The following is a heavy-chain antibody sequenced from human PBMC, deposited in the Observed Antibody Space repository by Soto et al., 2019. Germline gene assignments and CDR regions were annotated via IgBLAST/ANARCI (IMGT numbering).Heavy chain of an antibody. D-gene: IGHD3-10*01. V-gene: IGHV4-4*02. CDR1: GGSISSSNW. Sequence: SETLSLTCAVSGGSISSSNWWSWVRQPPGKGLEWIGEIYHSGSTNYNPSLKSRVTISVDKSKNQFSLKLSSVTAADTAVYYCARGQAVWFGEFPLSFDYWGQGTLVTVSS. J-gene: IGHJ4*02. CDR3: ARGQAVWFGEFPLSFDY. CDR2: IYHSGST.